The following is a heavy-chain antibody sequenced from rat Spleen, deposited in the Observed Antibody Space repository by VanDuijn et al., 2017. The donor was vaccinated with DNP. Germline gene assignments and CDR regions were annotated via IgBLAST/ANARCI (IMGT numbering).Heavy chain of an antibody. J-gene: IGHJ4*01. Sequence: EVQLVESGGGLVQPGRSVKLSCAASGFTFSNYDMAWVRQTPKKGLEWVATITSDGGTTDYRDTVKGRVSISRDNAKDTLYLQWGSLTSEDTATYYCIRRTVVTGAMDAWGQGTSVTVSS. CDR1: GFTFSNYD. CDR2: ITSDGGTT. CDR3: IRRTVVTGAMDA. V-gene: IGHV5-25*01. D-gene: IGHD1-1*01.